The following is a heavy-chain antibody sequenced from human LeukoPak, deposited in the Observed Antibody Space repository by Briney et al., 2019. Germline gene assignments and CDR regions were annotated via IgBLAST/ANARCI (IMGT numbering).Heavy chain of an antibody. CDR3: ARPHTVLYNWFDP. D-gene: IGHD4-11*01. CDR1: GYTFTGYY. CDR2: INPNSGGT. J-gene: IGHJ5*02. Sequence: GASVKVSCKASGYTFTGYYIHWVRQAPGQGLEWMGRINPNSGGTNYAQKFQGRVTMTRDTSISTAYMELSRLRSDDTAVYYCARPHTVLYNWFDPWGQGTQVTVSS. V-gene: IGHV1-2*06.